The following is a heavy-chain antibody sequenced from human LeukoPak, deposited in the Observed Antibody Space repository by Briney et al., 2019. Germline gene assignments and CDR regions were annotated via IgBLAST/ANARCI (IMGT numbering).Heavy chain of an antibody. D-gene: IGHD4-17*01. CDR1: GFTFSSYS. CDR3: AKGMTTVTIDY. CDR2: ISSSSSTI. V-gene: IGHV3-48*01. Sequence: GGSLRLSCAASGFTFSSYSMNWVRQAPGKGLEWVSYISSSSSTIYHADSVKGRFTITRDNSKNTLYLQMNSLRAEDTAVYYCAKGMTTVTIDYWGQGTLVTVSS. J-gene: IGHJ4*02.